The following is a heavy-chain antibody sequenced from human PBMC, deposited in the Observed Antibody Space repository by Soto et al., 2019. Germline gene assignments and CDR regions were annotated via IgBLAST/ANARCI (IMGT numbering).Heavy chain of an antibody. CDR3: ARSIVVVTALDY. CDR1: GYTFTSYY. CDR2: ISAYNGNT. J-gene: IGHJ4*02. Sequence: ASVKVSCKASGYTFTSYYVHWVRQAPGQGLEWMGWISAYNGNTKYAQKLQGRVTMTTDTSASTAYMELSSLRSEDTAVYYCARSIVVVTALDYWGQGTLVTVSS. D-gene: IGHD2-21*02. V-gene: IGHV1-18*04.